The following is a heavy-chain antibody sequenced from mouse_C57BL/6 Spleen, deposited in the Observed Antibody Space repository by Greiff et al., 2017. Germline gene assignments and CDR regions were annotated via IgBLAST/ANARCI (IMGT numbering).Heavy chain of an antibody. Sequence: VQLQQSGPGLVAPSQSLSITCTVSGFSLTSYAISWVRQPPGKGLEWLGVIWTGGGTNYNSALKSRLSISKDNSKSQVFLKMNSLQTDDTARYYCARHYYGSSSYWYFDVWGTGTTVTVSS. D-gene: IGHD1-1*01. V-gene: IGHV2-9-1*01. CDR2: IWTGGGT. J-gene: IGHJ1*03. CDR1: GFSLTSYA. CDR3: ARHYYGSSSYWYFDV.